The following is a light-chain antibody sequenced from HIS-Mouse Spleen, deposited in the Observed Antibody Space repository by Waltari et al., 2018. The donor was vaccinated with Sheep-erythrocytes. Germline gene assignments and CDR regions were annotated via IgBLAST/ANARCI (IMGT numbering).Light chain of an antibody. V-gene: IGLV2-11*01. Sequence: QAALTQPRSVSGSPGQSVTISSTGTSSDVGGYNYGSWYQQHPGKAPKLMIYDVSKRPSGVPDRFSGSKSGNTASLTISGLQAEDEADYYCCSYAGSYNHVFATGTKVTVL. CDR1: SSDVGGYNY. J-gene: IGLJ1*01. CDR3: CSYAGSYNHV. CDR2: DVS.